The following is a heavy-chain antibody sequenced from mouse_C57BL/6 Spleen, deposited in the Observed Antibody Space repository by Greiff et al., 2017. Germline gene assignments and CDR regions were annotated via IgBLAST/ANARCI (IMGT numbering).Heavy chain of an antibody. CDR1: GFTFSDYG. J-gene: IGHJ4*01. Sequence: EVQVVESGGGLVKPGGSLKLSCAASGFTFSDYGMHWVRQAPEKGLEWVAYISSGSSTIYYADTVKGRFTISRDNAKNTLFLQMTSLRSEDTAMYYCARCICYYGSCYEAMDYWGQGTSVTVSS. D-gene: IGHD1-1*01. CDR3: ARCICYYGSCYEAMDY. V-gene: IGHV5-17*01. CDR2: ISSGSSTI.